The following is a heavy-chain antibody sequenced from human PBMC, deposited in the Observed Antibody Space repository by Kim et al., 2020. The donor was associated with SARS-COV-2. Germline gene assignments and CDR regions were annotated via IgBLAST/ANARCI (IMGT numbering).Heavy chain of an antibody. D-gene: IGHD2-21*02. J-gene: IGHJ5*02. CDR3: ARGGRVVTATT. Sequence: NKHPSLRGRVTISVDTSKNQFSLKLSSVTAADTAVYYCARGGRVVTATTWGQGTLVTVSS. V-gene: IGHV4-59*09.